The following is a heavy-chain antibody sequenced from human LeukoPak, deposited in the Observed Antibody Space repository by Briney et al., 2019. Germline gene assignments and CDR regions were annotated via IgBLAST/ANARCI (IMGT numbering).Heavy chain of an antibody. D-gene: IGHD3-10*01. V-gene: IGHV3-11*06. CDR1: GFTFSDYY. CDR3: ARDHYYGSGSQNWFDP. CDR2: ISSSSSYT. J-gene: IGHJ5*02. Sequence: GGSLRLSCAASGFTFSDYYMSWIRQAPGKGLERVSYISSSSSYTNYADSVKGRFTISRDNAKNSLYLQMNSLRAEDTAVYYCARDHYYGSGSQNWFDPWGQGTLVTVSS.